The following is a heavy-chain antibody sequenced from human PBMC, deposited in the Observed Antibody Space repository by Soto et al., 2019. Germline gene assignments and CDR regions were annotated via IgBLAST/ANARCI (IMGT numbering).Heavy chain of an antibody. CDR1: GFYFVSYT. CDR3: VRDLSAYNWFDL. V-gene: IGHV3-21*01. J-gene: IGHJ5*01. Sequence: EVQLVESGGGPVKSGGSLRLACAASGFYFVSYTMNWVRQAPGQGLEWVSSISGDRSDIYYADSVKGRFTISRDNAKNSLFLKMNSLRVEDTAVYYCVRDLSAYNWFDLWCPGTLVTVSS. CDR2: ISGDRSDI.